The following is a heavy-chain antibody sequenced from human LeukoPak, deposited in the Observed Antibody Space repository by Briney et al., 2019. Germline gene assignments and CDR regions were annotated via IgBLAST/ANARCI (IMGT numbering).Heavy chain of an antibody. D-gene: IGHD3-10*01. CDR2: IYLRGNT. J-gene: IGHJ4*01. CDR1: GDSISSTTYSYY. Sequence: KASETLSLTCSVSGDSISSTTYSYYWSWIRQAPGKGLEWLGSIYLRGNTYYSPSLKSRVTISADASKNEFFLSLASVTAADTAVYYCARAVNHYVSRTYYNHFDSWGQGMLVTVSS. CDR3: ARAVNHYVSRTYYNHFDS. V-gene: IGHV4-30-4*01.